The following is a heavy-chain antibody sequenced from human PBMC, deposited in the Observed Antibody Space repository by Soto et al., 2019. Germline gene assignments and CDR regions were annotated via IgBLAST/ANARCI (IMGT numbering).Heavy chain of an antibody. CDR1: GGSISSSSSF. V-gene: IGHV4-39*02. CDR2: IDFRGTT. Sequence: SETLSLTFTVSGGSISSSSSFLAWIRRPQGKGLEWIVSIDFRGTTYTNPSLESRVTISVDTSKNHFSLKLDSVTAADTALYYCSRRAAEGFDPWGRGTLVTVSS. J-gene: IGHJ5*02. CDR3: SRRAAEGFDP.